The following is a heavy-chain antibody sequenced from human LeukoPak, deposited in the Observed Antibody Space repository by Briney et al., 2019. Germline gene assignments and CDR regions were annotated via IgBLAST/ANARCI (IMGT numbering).Heavy chain of an antibody. D-gene: IGHD3-22*01. CDR2: INHSGST. V-gene: IGHV4-34*01. J-gene: IGHJ4*02. CDR3: ARDMGGYYDSSGYYPY. Sequence: SETLSLTCAVYGGSFSGYYWSWIRQPPGKGLEWIGEINHSGSTNYNPSLKSRVTISVDTSKNQFSLKLSSVTAADTAVYYCARDMGGYYDSSGYYPYWGQGTLVTVSS. CDR1: GGSFSGYY.